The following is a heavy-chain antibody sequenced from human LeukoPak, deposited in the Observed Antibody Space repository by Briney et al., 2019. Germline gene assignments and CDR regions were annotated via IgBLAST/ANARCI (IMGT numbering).Heavy chain of an antibody. Sequence: PGGSLRLSCAASGFTFSSYAMSWVRQAPGKGLEWVAFIRSKAYGGTTEYAASVKGRFTISRDDSKTIACLQMNSLKTEDTAVYYCTTYVTGRGAFDMWGQGTTVTVSS. CDR2: IRSKAYGGTT. J-gene: IGHJ3*02. V-gene: IGHV3-49*04. CDR3: TTYVTGRGAFDM. D-gene: IGHD3-10*01. CDR1: GFTFSSYA.